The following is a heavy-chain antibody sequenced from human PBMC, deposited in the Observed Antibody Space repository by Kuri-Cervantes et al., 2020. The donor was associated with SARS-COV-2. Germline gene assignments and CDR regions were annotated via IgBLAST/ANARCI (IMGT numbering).Heavy chain of an antibody. CDR2: ISPYNDKT. D-gene: IGHD6-19*01. V-gene: IGHV1-18*01. CDR3: ARCGWRAAGKIDAFDI. J-gene: IGHJ3*02. CDR1: GYTFISYG. Sequence: ASVNVSCKASGYTFISYGITWVRQAPGQGLEWMGGISPYNDKTSYAEKFQGRVTMTTITSSTTAYMELSSLRSEDTAVYYCARCGWRAAGKIDAFDIWGQETMVTVSS.